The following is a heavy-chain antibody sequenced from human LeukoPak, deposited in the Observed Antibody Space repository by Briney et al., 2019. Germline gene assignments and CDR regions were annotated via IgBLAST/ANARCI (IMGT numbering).Heavy chain of an antibody. D-gene: IGHD6-19*01. CDR3: ARELWLGPGRYNWFDP. CDR1: GFTFSSYS. V-gene: IGHV3-21*01. Sequence: GGSLRLSCAASGFTFSSYSMNWVRQAPGKGLEWVSSISSSSSYIYYADSVKGRFTISRDNAKNSLYLQMNSLRAEDTAVYYCARELWLGPGRYNWFDPWGQGTLVTVSS. J-gene: IGHJ5*02. CDR2: ISSSSSYI.